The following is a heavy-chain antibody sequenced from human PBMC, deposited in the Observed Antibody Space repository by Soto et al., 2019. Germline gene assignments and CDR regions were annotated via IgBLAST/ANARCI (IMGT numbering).Heavy chain of an antibody. Sequence: PGESLKISCKGSGYTFSSHWIAWVRQMPGKGLEWMGMIFPGDSDTRYSPSLHGQVTFSADKSINTAYLQWNSLKASDTALYYCSRLGGGQRVEVVASGFDYSLDVWGQGTTVTVSS. V-gene: IGHV5-51*01. J-gene: IGHJ6*02. CDR3: SRLGGGQRVEVVASGFDYSLDV. D-gene: IGHD2-21*01. CDR2: IFPGDSDT. CDR1: GYTFSSHW.